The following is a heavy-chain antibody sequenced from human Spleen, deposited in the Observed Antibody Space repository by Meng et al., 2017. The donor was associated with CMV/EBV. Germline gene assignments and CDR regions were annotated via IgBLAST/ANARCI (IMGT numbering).Heavy chain of an antibody. CDR2: IDSTSNYI. D-gene: IGHD2-21*01. CDR3: AKDQGIENTFDY. J-gene: IGHJ4*02. Sequence: GESLKISCAASGFTFSSYYMNWVRQAPGKGLEWVSYIDSTSNYIYYADSVKGRFTISRDNAKKSLNLQMNSLRAEDTAVYYCAKDQGIENTFDYWGQGTLVTVSS. V-gene: IGHV3-21*01. CDR1: GFTFSSYY.